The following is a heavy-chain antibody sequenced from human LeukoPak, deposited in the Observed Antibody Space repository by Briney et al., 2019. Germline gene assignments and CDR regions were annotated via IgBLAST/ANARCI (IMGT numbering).Heavy chain of an antibody. Sequence: GGSLRLSSAASGFTFSTRWMSWVRQAPGKGLEWVANINEDGSEKNYVESLKGRFTISRDNAKNSLYLQMNSLRAEDTALYYCARELGSYEGGYYGMDVWGQGTTVTVSS. CDR3: ARELGSYEGGYYGMDV. J-gene: IGHJ6*02. CDR2: INEDGSEK. D-gene: IGHD1-26*01. CDR1: GFTFSTRW. V-gene: IGHV3-7*01.